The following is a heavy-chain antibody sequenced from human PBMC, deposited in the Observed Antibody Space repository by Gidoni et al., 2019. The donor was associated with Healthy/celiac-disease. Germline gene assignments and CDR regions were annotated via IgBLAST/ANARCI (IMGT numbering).Heavy chain of an antibody. D-gene: IGHD4-17*01. CDR2: ISSSGSTI. CDR3: ARDVYGGKFDFGGGYYFDY. CDR1: GFTSSDSY. J-gene: IGHJ4*02. V-gene: IGHV3-11*01. Sequence: QVQLVESGGGLVKPGGSRSLSCAASGFTSSDSYIRWIRQAPGKGREWVSYISSSGSTIYYADSVKGRFTISRDNAKNSLYLQMNSLRAEDTAVYYCARDVYGGKFDFGGGYYFDYWGQGTLVTVSS.